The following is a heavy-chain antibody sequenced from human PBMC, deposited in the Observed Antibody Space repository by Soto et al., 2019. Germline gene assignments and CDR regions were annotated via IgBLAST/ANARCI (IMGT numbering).Heavy chain of an antibody. J-gene: IGHJ5*02. CDR2: IYSGGTT. Sequence: EVQLVESGGGLIQPGGSLRLSCVASGFTVSSNYMSWVRQAPGKGLEWVSVIYSGGTTYYADSVKGRFTISRDSSTNTLNLQMNSLRAEDTAVYYCARGGWLDPWGQGTLVTVSS. CDR3: ARGGWLDP. CDR1: GFTVSSNY. V-gene: IGHV3-53*01.